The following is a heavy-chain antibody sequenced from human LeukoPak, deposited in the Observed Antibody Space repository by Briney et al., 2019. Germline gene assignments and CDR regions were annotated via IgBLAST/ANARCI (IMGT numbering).Heavy chain of an antibody. CDR3: ARAVDSYYYDSSGYCYFDY. J-gene: IGHJ4*02. CDR2: IYHSGST. D-gene: IGHD3-22*01. V-gene: IGHV4-38-2*02. CDR1: GYSISSGYY. Sequence: SETLSLTCTVSGYSISSGYYWGWIRQPPGKGLEWIGSIYHSGSTYYNPSLKSRVTISVDTSKNQFSLKLSSVTAADTAVYYCARAVDSYYYDSSGYCYFDYWGQGTLVTVSS.